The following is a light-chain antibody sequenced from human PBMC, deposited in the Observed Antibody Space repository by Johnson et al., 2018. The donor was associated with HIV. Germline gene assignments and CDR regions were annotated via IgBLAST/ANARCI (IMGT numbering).Light chain of an antibody. Sequence: QSVLTQPPSVSAAPGQKVTISCSGSSSNIGRNYVSWYQQLPGTAPKLLIFYNNKRPSGIPDRFSGSKSGTSATLGITGLQTGDEADYYCGTWDNSLSTGGVFGTGTKVTVL. CDR3: GTWDNSLSTGGV. J-gene: IGLJ1*01. V-gene: IGLV1-51*01. CDR2: YNN. CDR1: SSNIGRNY.